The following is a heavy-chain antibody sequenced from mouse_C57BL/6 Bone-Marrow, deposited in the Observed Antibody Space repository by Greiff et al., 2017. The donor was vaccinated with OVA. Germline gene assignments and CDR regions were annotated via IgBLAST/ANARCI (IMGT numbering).Heavy chain of an antibody. CDR1: GISITTGNYR. J-gene: IGHJ1*03. CDR3: ALLRRGYWYCDV. D-gene: IGHD2-12*01. V-gene: IGHV3-5*01. CDR2: IYYSGTI. Sequence: EVKVEESGPGLVKPSQTVFLTCTVTGISITTGNYRWSWIRQFPGNKLEWIGYIYYSGTITYNPSLTSRTTITRDTPKNQFFLEMNTLTAEDTATYYWALLRRGYWYCDVWGTGTTVTVSS.